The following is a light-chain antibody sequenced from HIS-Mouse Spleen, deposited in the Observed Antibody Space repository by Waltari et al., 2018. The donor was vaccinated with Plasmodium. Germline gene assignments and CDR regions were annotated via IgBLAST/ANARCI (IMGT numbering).Light chain of an antibody. Sequence: QSALTQPPSASGSPGQSVTISCTGTSSDVGGYNYVSWYQQHPGKAPKLMIYEVSKRPSGGPDRFAGSKSGNTASLTVFGLQAEDEADYYCSSYAGSNNLVFGGGTKLTVL. CDR2: EVS. J-gene: IGLJ2*01. CDR3: SSYAGSNNLV. V-gene: IGLV2-8*01. CDR1: SSDVGGYNY.